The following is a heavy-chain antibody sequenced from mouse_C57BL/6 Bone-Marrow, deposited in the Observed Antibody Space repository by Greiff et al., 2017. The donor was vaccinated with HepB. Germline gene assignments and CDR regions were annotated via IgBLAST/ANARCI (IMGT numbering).Heavy chain of an antibody. V-gene: IGHV1-26*01. CDR2: INPNNGGT. D-gene: IGHD5-5*01. CDR3: ASIRLPYYFDY. Sequence: VQLQQSGPELVKPGASVKISCKASGYTFTDYYMNWVKQSHGKSLEWIGDINPNNGGTSYNQKFKGKATLTVDKSSSTAYMELRSLTSEDSAVYYCASIRLPYYFDYWGQGTTLTVSS. CDR1: GYTFTDYY. J-gene: IGHJ2*01.